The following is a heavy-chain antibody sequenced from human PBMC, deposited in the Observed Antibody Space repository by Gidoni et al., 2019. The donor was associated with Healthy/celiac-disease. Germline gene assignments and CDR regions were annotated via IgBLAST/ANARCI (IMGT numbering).Heavy chain of an antibody. V-gene: IGHV4-39*01. CDR1: GGSIRSNRYY. CDR3: AVPGYSSSWDDYYYGMDV. CDR2: IYSSGIT. J-gene: IGHJ6*02. Sequence: QLQLQEAGPGLVKPSETLSLTCTVPGGSIRSNRYYWGWIRQPPGKGLEWIGIIYSSGITYYNPSLKSRVTISVDTFKNQFSQKLSSVTSADTAVDYCAVPGYSSSWDDYYYGMDVWGQGTTVTVSS. D-gene: IGHD6-13*01.